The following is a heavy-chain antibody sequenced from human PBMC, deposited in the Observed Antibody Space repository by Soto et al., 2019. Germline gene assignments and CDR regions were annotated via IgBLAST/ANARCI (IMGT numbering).Heavy chain of an antibody. CDR3: AKGILSATIGPYAMDV. Sequence: QVQLVESGGGVVQPGASLRLSCEASGFDFSSYALHWVGQAPGKGLGWVGVISYDGNYIYYADSVKGRFTISRDNSKNTLYVQVNSLRPEDTAVYYCAKGILSATIGPYAMDVWGQGTTVTVSS. D-gene: IGHD3-16*01. V-gene: IGHV3-30*18. CDR1: GFDFSSYA. J-gene: IGHJ6*02. CDR2: ISYDGNYI.